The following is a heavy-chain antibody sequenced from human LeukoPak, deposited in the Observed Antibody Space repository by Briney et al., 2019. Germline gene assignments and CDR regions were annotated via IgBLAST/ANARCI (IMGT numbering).Heavy chain of an antibody. CDR3: AKTYSRESGYDFFFHY. J-gene: IGHJ4*02. V-gene: IGHV3-33*06. CDR2: ISYDGKNI. D-gene: IGHD5-12*01. CDR1: GFSFSSYG. Sequence: PGRSLRLSCAASGFSFSSYGLHWVRQAPGKGLEWVSAISYDGKNIHYADSVKGRFTISRDNSRNTVYLQMNSLRVEDTAVYYCAKTYSRESGYDFFFHYWGQGTRVTVSS.